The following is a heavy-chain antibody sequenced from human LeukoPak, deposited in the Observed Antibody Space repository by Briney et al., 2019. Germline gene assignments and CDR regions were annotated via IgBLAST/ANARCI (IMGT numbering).Heavy chain of an antibody. Sequence: SETLSLTCTVSGGSISSYYWSWIRQPPGKGLEWIGYIYYSGSTNYNPSLKSRVTISVDTSKNQFSLKLSSVTAADTAVYYCARIAALHCSSTSCYEGGDYWGQGTLVTVSS. J-gene: IGHJ4*02. CDR1: GGSISSYY. V-gene: IGHV4-59*12. CDR2: IYYSGST. D-gene: IGHD2-2*01. CDR3: ARIAALHCSSTSCYEGGDY.